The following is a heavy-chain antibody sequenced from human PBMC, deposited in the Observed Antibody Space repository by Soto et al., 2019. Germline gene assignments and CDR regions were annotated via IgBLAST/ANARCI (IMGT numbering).Heavy chain of an antibody. J-gene: IGHJ4*01. CDR3: ARGEQYSGRIFDY. Sequence: XQXLSLTCAITGDXVSSNSAGWSWVRQSPSRGLEWLGRTYYRSKWYYEYAVSVRGRITINPDTSKNQYSLQLNSVTPEDTDVYFCARGEQYSGRIFDYWGQGTLGTVS. D-gene: IGHD1-26*01. CDR2: TYYRSKWYY. CDR1: GDXVSSNSAG. V-gene: IGHV6-1*01.